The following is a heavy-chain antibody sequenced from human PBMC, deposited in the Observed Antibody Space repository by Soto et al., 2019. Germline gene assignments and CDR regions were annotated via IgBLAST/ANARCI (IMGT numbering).Heavy chain of an antibody. CDR2: ISTYNGNT. J-gene: IGHJ5*02. Sequence: ASVKVSCKASGYTFTTFGISWVRQAPGQGLEWMGWISTYNGNTNYAQKVQGRLTMTTDTSTSTAYMELRSLTSDGTAVYYCARAFCSSSNCDNWFDPWGQGTLVTVSS. CDR3: ARAFCSSSNCDNWFDP. D-gene: IGHD2-2*01. CDR1: GYTFTTFG. V-gene: IGHV1-18*01.